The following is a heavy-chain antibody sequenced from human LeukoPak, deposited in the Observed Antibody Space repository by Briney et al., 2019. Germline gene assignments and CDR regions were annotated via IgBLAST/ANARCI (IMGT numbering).Heavy chain of an antibody. D-gene: IGHD4-17*01. CDR3: ARVDYGDYAGEDY. V-gene: IGHV3-33*01. J-gene: IGHJ4*02. Sequence: GGSLRLSCEVSGFTLSNYGMHWVRQAPGKGLEWVAITWYDGTNDHYADSVKGRFTISGDNAKNSLYLQMNSLRAEDTAVYYCARVDYGDYAGEDYWGQGTLVTVSS. CDR1: GFTLSNYG. CDR2: TWYDGTND.